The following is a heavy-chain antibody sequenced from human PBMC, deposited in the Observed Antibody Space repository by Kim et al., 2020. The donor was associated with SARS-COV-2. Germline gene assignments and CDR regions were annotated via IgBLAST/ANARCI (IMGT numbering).Heavy chain of an antibody. J-gene: IGHJ4*02. Sequence: SEILSLTCTVSGGSISSYYWSWIRQPPGKGLEWIGYIYYSGSTNYNPSLKSRVTISVDTSKNQFSLKLSSVTAADTAVYYCARHYYDSSGYYYYFDYWGQGTLVTVSS. CDR1: GGSISSYY. V-gene: IGHV4-59*08. CDR2: IYYSGST. CDR3: ARHYYDSSGYYYYFDY. D-gene: IGHD3-22*01.